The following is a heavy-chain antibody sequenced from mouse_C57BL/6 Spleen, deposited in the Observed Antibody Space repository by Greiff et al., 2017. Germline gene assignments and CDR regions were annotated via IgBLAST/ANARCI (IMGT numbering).Heavy chain of an antibody. CDR2: INPSTGGT. J-gene: IGHJ4*01. CDR1: GYSFTGYY. Sequence: EVQLQQSGPELVKPGASVKISCKASGYSFTGYYMNWVKQSPEKSLEWIGEINPSTGGTTYNQKFKAKATLTVDKSSSTAYMQLKSLTSEDSAVYYCARSRAYYSNHYAMDYWGQGTSVTVSS. V-gene: IGHV1-42*01. D-gene: IGHD2-5*01. CDR3: ARSRAYYSNHYAMDY.